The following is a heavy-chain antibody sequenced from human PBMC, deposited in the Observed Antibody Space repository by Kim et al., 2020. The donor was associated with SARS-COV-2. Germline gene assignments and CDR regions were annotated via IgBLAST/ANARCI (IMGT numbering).Heavy chain of an antibody. CDR3: ARHKYFYSKGNWFDP. D-gene: IGHD4-4*01. CDR2: IYYSGST. Sequence: SETLSLTCTVSGGSISSSSYYWGWIRQPPGKGLEWIGSIYYSGSTYYNPSLKSRVTISVDTSKNQFSLKLSSVTAADTAVYYCARHKYFYSKGNWFDPWGQGTLVTVSS. J-gene: IGHJ5*02. V-gene: IGHV4-39*01. CDR1: GGSISSSSYY.